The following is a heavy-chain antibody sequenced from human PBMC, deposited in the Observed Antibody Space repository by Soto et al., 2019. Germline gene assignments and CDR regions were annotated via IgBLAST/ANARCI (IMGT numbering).Heavy chain of an antibody. CDR1: GFTFSSYG. Sequence: LRLSCAASGFTFSSYGMHWVRQAPGKGLEWVAVISYDGSNKYYADSVKGRFTISRDNSKNTLYLQMNSLRAEDTAVYYCAKDNGPSMTFDYWGQGTLVTVSS. V-gene: IGHV3-30*18. CDR3: AKDNGPSMTFDY. CDR2: ISYDGSNK. J-gene: IGHJ4*02. D-gene: IGHD2-8*01.